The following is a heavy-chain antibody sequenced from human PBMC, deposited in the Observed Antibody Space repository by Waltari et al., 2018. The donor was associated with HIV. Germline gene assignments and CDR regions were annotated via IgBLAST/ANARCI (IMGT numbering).Heavy chain of an antibody. V-gene: IGHV4-31*03. J-gene: IGHJ4*01. D-gene: IGHD4-17*01. CDR2: IYDTGNT. CDR3: SKHAYGDYAHFDS. Sequence: QVQLRESGPGLVQPSQTLTLPCPVSGDPVKRLRHNWSWIRQVPGKGLQWIGYIYDTGNTYYHPSLKSRAVISADTSRNRLYLKLTRVTAADTAIYFCSKHAYGDYAHFDSWGPGILVTVSS. CDR1: GDPVKRLRHN.